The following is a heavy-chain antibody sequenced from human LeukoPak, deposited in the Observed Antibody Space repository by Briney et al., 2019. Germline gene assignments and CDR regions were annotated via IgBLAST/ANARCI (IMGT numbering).Heavy chain of an antibody. V-gene: IGHV3-23*01. Sequence: GGSLRLSCAASGFSFKIHAMTWVRQAPGKGLEWVSVIGGPDDTYYADSVQGRFTVSRDDSSNTVFLQMNSLRDEDTAVYFCAKDASPWNSVWDYFDCWGQGTLVTVSS. J-gene: IGHJ4*02. CDR2: IGGPDDT. CDR1: GFSFKIHA. D-gene: IGHD1-1*01. CDR3: AKDASPWNSVWDYFDC.